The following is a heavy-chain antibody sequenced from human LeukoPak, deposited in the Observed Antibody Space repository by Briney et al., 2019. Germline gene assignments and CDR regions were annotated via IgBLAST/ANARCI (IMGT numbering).Heavy chain of an antibody. CDR1: GGSIGSYY. CDR2: IYTSGST. V-gene: IGHV4-4*07. J-gene: IGHJ6*02. D-gene: IGHD3-10*01. CDR3: AIAYYFGSGSYGMDV. Sequence: SETLSLTCTVSGGSIGSYYWSWIRQPAGKGLEWIGRIYTSGSTYYNSSLRSRVTMSMDTSTNQFSLKLTSVTAADTAVYYCAIAYYFGSGSYGMDVWGQGTTVTVSS.